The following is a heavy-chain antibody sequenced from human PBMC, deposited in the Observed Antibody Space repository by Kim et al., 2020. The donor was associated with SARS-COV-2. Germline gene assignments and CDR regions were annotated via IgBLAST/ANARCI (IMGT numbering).Heavy chain of an antibody. J-gene: IGHJ4*02. V-gene: IGHV3-23*01. CDR2: ISGSGGST. Sequence: GGSLRLSCAASGFTFSSYAMSWVRQAPGKGLEWVSAISGSGGSTYYADSVKGRFTISRDNSKNTLYLQMNSLRAEDTAVYYCAKDFEGSAYCGGDCYGAFSYWGQGTLVTVSS. CDR1: GFTFSSYA. D-gene: IGHD2-21*02. CDR3: AKDFEGSAYCGGDCYGAFSY.